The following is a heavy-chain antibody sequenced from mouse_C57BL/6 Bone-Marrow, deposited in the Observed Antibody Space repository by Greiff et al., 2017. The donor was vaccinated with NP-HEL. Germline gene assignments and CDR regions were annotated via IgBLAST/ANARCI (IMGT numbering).Heavy chain of an antibody. CDR3: ARRLGFAY. V-gene: IGHV1-81*01. CDR2: IYPRSGNT. D-gene: IGHD4-1*01. J-gene: IGHJ3*01. CDR1: GYTFTSYG. Sequence: VQPQQSGAELARPGASVKLSCKASGYTFTSYGISWVKQRTGQGLEWIGEIYPRSGNTYYNEKFKGKATLTADKSSSTAYMELRSLTSEDSAVYFCARRLGFAYWGQGTLVTVSA.